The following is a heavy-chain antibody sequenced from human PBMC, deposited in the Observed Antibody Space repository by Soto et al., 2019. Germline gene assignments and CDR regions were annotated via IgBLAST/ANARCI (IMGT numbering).Heavy chain of an antibody. J-gene: IGHJ6*02. V-gene: IGHV3-30-3*01. CDR1: GFTFSSYA. Sequence: GGSLRLSCAASGFTFSSYAMHWVRQAPGKGLEWVAVISYDGSNKYYADSVKGRFTISRDNSKNTLYLQMNSLRAEDTAVYYCARDGLGYDSPYYYGMDVWGQGTTVTVSS. D-gene: IGHD2-2*01. CDR3: ARDGLGYDSPYYYGMDV. CDR2: ISYDGSNK.